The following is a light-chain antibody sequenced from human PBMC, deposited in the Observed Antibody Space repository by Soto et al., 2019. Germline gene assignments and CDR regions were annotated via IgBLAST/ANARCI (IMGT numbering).Light chain of an antibody. V-gene: IGLV2-14*01. Sequence: QPMLTQPASVSGSPGQSITISCTGTSSDVGGYNYVSWYQQHPGKAPKFMIYDVSNRPPGVSNRFSGSKSGNTASLTISGLQAEDEADYYCCSYTTSNTRRSVFGTGTRSPS. J-gene: IGLJ1*01. CDR3: CSYTTSNTRRSV. CDR1: SSDVGGYNY. CDR2: DVS.